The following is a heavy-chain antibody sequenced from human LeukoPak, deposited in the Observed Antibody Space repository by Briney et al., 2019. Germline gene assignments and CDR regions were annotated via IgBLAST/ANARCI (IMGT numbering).Heavy chain of an antibody. Sequence: NPGGSLRLSCAASGFTFSSYAMSWVRQAPGKGLEWVSAISGSGGSTYYADSVKGRFTISRDNSKNTLYLQMNSLRVEDTAVYYCARRLGSGSYDSYYFDYWGQGTLVTVSS. J-gene: IGHJ4*02. V-gene: IGHV3-23*01. CDR2: ISGSGGST. CDR1: GFTFSSYA. CDR3: ARRLGSGSYDSYYFDY. D-gene: IGHD3-10*01.